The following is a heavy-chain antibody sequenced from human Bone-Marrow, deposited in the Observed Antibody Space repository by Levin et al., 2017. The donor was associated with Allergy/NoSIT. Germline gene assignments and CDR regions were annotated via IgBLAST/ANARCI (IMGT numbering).Heavy chain of an antibody. J-gene: IGHJ6*02. CDR3: AKASGDYDDYGMDV. V-gene: IGHV3-9*01. CDR1: GFTFDDYA. D-gene: IGHD4-17*01. CDR2: ISWNSGSI. Sequence: GGSLRLSCADSGFTFDDYAMHWVRQAPGKGLEWVSGISWNSGSIAYADSVKGRFTISRDNAKNSLYLQMNSLRTEDTALYYCAKASGDYDDYGMDVWGQGTTVTVSS.